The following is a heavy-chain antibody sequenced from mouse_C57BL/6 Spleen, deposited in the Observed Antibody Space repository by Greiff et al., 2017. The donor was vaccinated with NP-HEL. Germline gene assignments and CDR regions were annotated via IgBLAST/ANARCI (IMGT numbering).Heavy chain of an antibody. J-gene: IGHJ2*01. Sequence: VQLQQPGAELVKPGASVKLSCKASGYTFTSYWMHWVKQRPGRGLEWIGRIAPNSGGTKYNEKFKSKATLTVDKPSSTAYMQLISLTSEDSAVYYCARSGAYYSNFFDYWGQCTTLTVSS. D-gene: IGHD2-5*01. CDR2: IAPNSGGT. CDR1: GYTFTSYW. V-gene: IGHV1-72*01. CDR3: ARSGAYYSNFFDY.